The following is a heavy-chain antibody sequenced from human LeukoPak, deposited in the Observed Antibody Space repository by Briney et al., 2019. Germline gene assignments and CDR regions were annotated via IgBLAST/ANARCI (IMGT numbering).Heavy chain of an antibody. CDR1: GFTFSNYD. V-gene: IGHV3-23*01. CDR3: AKDLSRAVAADWFDP. CDR2: ISDSGGST. J-gene: IGHJ5*02. D-gene: IGHD6-19*01. Sequence: GGSLRLSYAASGFTFSNYDMSWVRQAPGKGLEWVSSISDSGGSTYYADSVKGRFTISRDNSKNTLYLQMTNLRAADTAVYYCAKDLSRAVAADWFDPWDQGSLVTVSS.